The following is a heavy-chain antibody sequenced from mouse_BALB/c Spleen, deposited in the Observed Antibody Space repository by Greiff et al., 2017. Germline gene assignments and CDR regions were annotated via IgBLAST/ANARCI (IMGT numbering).Heavy chain of an antibody. CDR3: TGSSELLRPWFAD. D-gene: IGHD1-2*01. J-gene: IGHJ3*01. CDR1: GYTFTSYW. CDR2: IYPGNSDT. V-gene: IGHV1-5*01. Sequence: VQLKESGTVLARPGASVKMSCKASGYTFTSYWMHWVKQRPGQGLEWIGAIYPGNSDTSYNQKFKGKAKLTAVTSTSTAYMELSSLTNEDAAVYDYTGSSELLRPWFADWGQGTLVTVSA.